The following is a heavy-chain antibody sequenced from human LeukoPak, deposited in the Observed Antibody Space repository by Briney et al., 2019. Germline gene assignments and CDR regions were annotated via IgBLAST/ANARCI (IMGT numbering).Heavy chain of an antibody. CDR3: ARRLTQYDCFDP. D-gene: IGHD2-2*01. CDR2: TYYRSTWYN. CDR1: GDSVSSNSVS. V-gene: IGHV6-1*01. J-gene: IGHJ5*02. Sequence: SQTLSLTCAISGDSVSSNSVSWNWIRQSPSRGLEWLGRTYYRSTWYNDYAVSVRGRITVNPDTSKNQFSLHLNSVTPEDTAVYYCARRLTQYDCFDPWGQGILVTVSS.